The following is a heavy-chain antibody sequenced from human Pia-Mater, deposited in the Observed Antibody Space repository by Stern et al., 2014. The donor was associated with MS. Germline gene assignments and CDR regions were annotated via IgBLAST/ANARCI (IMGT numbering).Heavy chain of an antibody. J-gene: IGHJ6*02. Sequence: EMQLVESGGGLVKPGGSLRLSCAASGFTFSSYSMNWVRQAPGKGLEWVSSIRSSSYIYYADSVKGRFTISRDNAKNSLYLQMNSLRAEDTAVYYCARGDYSSDWEYYYYGMDVWGQGTTVTVSS. D-gene: IGHD6-19*01. CDR3: ARGDYSSDWEYYYYGMDV. V-gene: IGHV3-21*01. CDR1: GFTFSSYS. CDR2: IRSSSYI.